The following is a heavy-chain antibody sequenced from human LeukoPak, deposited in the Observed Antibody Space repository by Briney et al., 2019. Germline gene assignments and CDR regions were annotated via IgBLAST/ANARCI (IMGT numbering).Heavy chain of an antibody. CDR1: GHTFTSYD. J-gene: IGHJ4*02. CDR3: ARAPRIAAADVDY. V-gene: IGHV1-8*03. D-gene: IGHD6-13*01. Sequence: GASVKVSCKASGHTFTSYDINWVRQATGQGLEWMGWMNPNSGNTGYAQKFQGRVTITRNTSISTAYMELSSLRSEDTAVYYCARAPRIAAADVDYWGQGTLVTVSS. CDR2: MNPNSGNT.